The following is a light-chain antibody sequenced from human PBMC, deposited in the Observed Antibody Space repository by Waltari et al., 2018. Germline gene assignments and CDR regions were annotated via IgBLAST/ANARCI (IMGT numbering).Light chain of an antibody. V-gene: IGKV3-11*01. Sequence: DIVLTQSPATLSSSPGDSATLTCRASQSVSSNLGWYQQKPGLAPRLLIFDASNRATGIPARFSGSGSGTDFTLTISSLEPEDFAVYYCQQRDSGPRTFGQGTKLEIK. CDR2: DAS. J-gene: IGKJ2*01. CDR3: QQRDSGPRT. CDR1: QSVSSN.